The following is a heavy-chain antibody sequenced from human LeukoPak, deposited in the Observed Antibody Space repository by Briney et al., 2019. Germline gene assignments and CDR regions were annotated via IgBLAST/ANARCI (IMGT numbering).Heavy chain of an antibody. V-gene: IGHV3-66*01. D-gene: IGHD3-10*01. Sequence: GGSLRLSCAASGFTVSTNYMSWVRQAPGKGLEWVSVIYSGGSIYHTNSVKGRFTISRGNSKNTLYLQMNSLRAEDTAVYYCARGAITMVRGWEFDYWGQGTLVAVSS. J-gene: IGHJ4*02. CDR1: GFTVSTNY. CDR3: ARGAITMVRGWEFDY. CDR2: IYSGGSI.